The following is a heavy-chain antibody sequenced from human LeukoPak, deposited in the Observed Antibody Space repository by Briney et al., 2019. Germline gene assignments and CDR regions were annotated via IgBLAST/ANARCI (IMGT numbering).Heavy chain of an antibody. D-gene: IGHD1-26*01. J-gene: IGHJ4*02. CDR3: AKIPLVGATTSLDC. CDR1: GFTFSNYA. Sequence: GGSLRLSCAASGFTFSNYAMSWVRQAPGKGLEWVSSITGGSTYHADSVKGRFTISRDNSKNTLYLQMNSLRAEDTAVYYCAKIPLVGATTSLDCWGQGTLVTVSS. V-gene: IGHV3-23*01. CDR2: ITGGST.